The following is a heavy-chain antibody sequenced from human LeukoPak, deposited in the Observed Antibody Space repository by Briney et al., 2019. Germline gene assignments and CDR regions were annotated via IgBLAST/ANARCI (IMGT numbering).Heavy chain of an antibody. J-gene: IGHJ4*02. Sequence: ASVKVSCKVSGYTLSELSMHWVRQAPGKGLEWMGGFDPEDGETVYAQKFQGRVTMTEDTSTDTAYMELSSLRSEDTAVYYCATQLALYDRYCSSTSCYALGYWGQGTLVTVPS. V-gene: IGHV1-24*01. CDR2: FDPEDGET. CDR3: ATQLALYDRYCSSTSCYALGY. CDR1: GYTLSELS. D-gene: IGHD2-2*01.